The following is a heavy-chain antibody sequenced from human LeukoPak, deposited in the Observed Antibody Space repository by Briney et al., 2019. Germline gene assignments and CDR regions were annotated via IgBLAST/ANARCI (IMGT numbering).Heavy chain of an antibody. CDR2: INHSGST. D-gene: IGHD3-10*01. CDR1: GGSFSGYY. J-gene: IGHJ5*02. Sequence: SETLSLTCAVYGGSFSGYYWSWIRQPPGKGLEWIGEINHSGSTNYNPSLKGRVTISVDTSKNQFSLKLSSVTAADTAVYYCARDNLVLLWFGERGWFDPWGQGTLVTVSS. V-gene: IGHV4-34*01. CDR3: ARDNLVLLWFGERGWFDP.